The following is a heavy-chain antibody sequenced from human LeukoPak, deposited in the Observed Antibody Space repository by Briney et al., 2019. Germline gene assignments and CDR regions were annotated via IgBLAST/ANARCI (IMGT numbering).Heavy chain of an antibody. D-gene: IGHD3-3*01. J-gene: IGHJ4*02. CDR3: ARDYDFWSGYSLDY. V-gene: IGHV1-2*02. CDR2: INPNSGGT. CDR1: GHTFTGYY. Sequence: ASVKVSCKASGHTFTGYYMHWVRQAPGQGLEWTGWINPNSGGTNYAQKFQGRVTMTRDTSISTAYMELSRLRSDDTAVYYCARDYDFWSGYSLDYWGQGTLVTVSS.